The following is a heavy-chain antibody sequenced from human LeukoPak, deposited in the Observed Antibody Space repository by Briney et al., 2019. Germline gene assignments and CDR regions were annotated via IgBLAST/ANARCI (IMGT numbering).Heavy chain of an antibody. V-gene: IGHV3-48*03. J-gene: IGHJ6*02. Sequence: GGSLRLSCAASGFNFSRYEMNWVRQAAGKGLEWVSYISSRGDSRHYADSVRGRFVISRDNAKNSLYLQMYSLRVEDTAVYYCAHYDWDVWGQGTTVTVSS. CDR1: GFNFSRYE. CDR3: AHYDWDV. D-gene: IGHD4-17*01. CDR2: ISSRGDSR.